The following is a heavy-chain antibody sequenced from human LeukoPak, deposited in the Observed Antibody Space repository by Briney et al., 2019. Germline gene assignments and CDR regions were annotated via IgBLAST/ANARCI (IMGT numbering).Heavy chain of an antibody. V-gene: IGHV1-2*02. CDR2: INPNSGGT. J-gene: IGHJ6*02. Sequence: PGASVKVSCKASGYTFTVYYMHWVRQAPGQGLEWMGWINPNSGGTNYAQKFQGRVTMTRDTSISTAYMELSRLRSDDTAVYYCASLALTMIRGVTYYYYGMDVWGQGTTVTVSS. D-gene: IGHD3-10*01. CDR3: ASLALTMIRGVTYYYYGMDV. CDR1: GYTFTVYY.